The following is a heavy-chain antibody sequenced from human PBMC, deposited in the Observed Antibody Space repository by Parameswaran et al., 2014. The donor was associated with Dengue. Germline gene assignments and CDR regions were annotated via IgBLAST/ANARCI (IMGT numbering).Heavy chain of an antibody. V-gene: IGHV3-30*04. Sequence: GSRLKISCAASGFTFSSYAMHWVRQAPGKGLEWVAVISYDGSNKYYADSVKGRFTISRDNSKNTLYLQMNSLRAEDTAVYYCARGDSSGYYPTSPDYWGQGTLVTVSS. J-gene: IGHJ4*02. CDR3: ARGDSSGYYPTSPDY. CDR2: ISYDGSNK. CDR1: GFTFSSYA. D-gene: IGHD3-22*01.